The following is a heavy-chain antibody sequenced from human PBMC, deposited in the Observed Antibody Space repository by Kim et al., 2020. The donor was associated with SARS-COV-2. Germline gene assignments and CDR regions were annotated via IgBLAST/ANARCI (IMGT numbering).Heavy chain of an antibody. V-gene: IGHV7-4-1*02. CDR2: INTNTGNP. J-gene: IGHJ6*02. Sequence: ASVKVSCKASGYTFTSYAMNWVRQAPGQGLEWMGWINTNTGNPTYAQGFTGRFVFSLDTSVSTAYLQISSLKAEDTAVYYCARDSPQDYSNYGRYGMDVWAKGPRSPSP. D-gene: IGHD4-4*01. CDR3: ARDSPQDYSNYGRYGMDV. CDR1: GYTFTSYA.